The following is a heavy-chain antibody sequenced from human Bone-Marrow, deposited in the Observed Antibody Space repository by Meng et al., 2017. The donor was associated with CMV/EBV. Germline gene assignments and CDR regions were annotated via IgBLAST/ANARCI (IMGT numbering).Heavy chain of an antibody. CDR3: ARDATLAKFAP. Sequence: ASVKVSCKASGYTFTGYYMHWVRQAPGQGLEWMGWISAYNGNTNYAQKLQGRVTMTTDTSTSTAYMELRSLRSDDTAVYYCARDATLAKFAPYGQGTLVTVSS. CDR2: ISAYNGNT. V-gene: IGHV1-18*04. D-gene: IGHD5-12*01. CDR1: GYTFTGYY. J-gene: IGHJ5*02.